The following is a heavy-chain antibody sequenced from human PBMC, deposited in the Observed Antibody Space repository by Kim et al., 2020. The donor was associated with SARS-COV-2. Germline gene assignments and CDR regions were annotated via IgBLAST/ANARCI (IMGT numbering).Heavy chain of an antibody. CDR1: GGSISSGGYY. CDR2: IYYSGST. D-gene: IGHD3-3*01. J-gene: IGHJ6*02. CDR3: ARGRTYYDFWSGPPYYYYYGMDV. V-gene: IGHV4-31*03. Sequence: SETLSLTCTVSGGSISSGGYYWSWIRQHPGKGLEWIGYIYYSGSTYYNPSLKSRVTISVDTSKNQFSLKLSSVTAADTAVYYCARGRTYYDFWSGPPYYYYYGMDVWGQGTTVTVSS.